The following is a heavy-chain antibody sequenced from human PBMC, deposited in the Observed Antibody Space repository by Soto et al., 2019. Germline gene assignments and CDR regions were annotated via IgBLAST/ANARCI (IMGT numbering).Heavy chain of an antibody. D-gene: IGHD1-7*01. V-gene: IGHV3-23*01. CDR2: ISGSGGST. J-gene: IGHJ4*02. CDR1: GFTFSSYA. CDR3: ARTGTTNPFDY. Sequence: GESLRLSCAASGFTFSSYAMSWVRQAPGKGLEWVSAISGSGGSTYYADSVKGRFNISRDNSKNTLYLQMNSLRAEDTAVYYCARTGTTNPFDYWGQGTLVTVSS.